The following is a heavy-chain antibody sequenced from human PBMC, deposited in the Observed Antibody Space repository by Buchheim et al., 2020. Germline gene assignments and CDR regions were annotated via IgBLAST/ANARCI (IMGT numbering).Heavy chain of an antibody. V-gene: IGHV3-7*01. CDR1: GFTFSNSW. D-gene: IGHD6-19*01. Sequence: DVQLVESGGGLVQPGGSLRLSCAASGFTFSNSWMSWVRQAPGKGLEWVAEINEDGSGKYYVDSVKGRFAISRDNAKNSLYLQMNSLRAEDTAVYYCARDDRSGWLFLWGQGTL. CDR2: INEDGSGK. CDR3: ARDDRSGWLFL. J-gene: IGHJ4*02.